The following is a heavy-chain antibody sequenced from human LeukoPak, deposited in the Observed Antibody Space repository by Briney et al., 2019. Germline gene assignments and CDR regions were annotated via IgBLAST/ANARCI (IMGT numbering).Heavy chain of an antibody. CDR3: ARDTRQKDTAMVPFDY. D-gene: IGHD5-18*01. CDR1: GFTFSSYE. CDR2: ISSSGSTI. J-gene: IGHJ4*02. Sequence: PGGSLRLSCAASGFTFSSYEMNWVRQAPGRGLEWVSYISSSGSTIYYTDSVKGRFTISRDNAKNSLYLQMNSLRAEDTAVYYCARDTRQKDTAMVPFDYWGQGTLVTVSS. V-gene: IGHV3-48*03.